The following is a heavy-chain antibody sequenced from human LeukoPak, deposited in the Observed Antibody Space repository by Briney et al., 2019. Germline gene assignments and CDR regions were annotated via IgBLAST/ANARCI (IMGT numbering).Heavy chain of an antibody. CDR3: ARDADGYYNFDY. J-gene: IGHJ4*02. CDR2: IYSGGST. D-gene: IGHD5-24*01. V-gene: IGHV3-53*01. CDR1: GFTVSSNY. Sequence: TGGSLRLSCAASGFTVSSNYMSWVRQAPGKGLEWVSVIYSGGSTYYADSVKGRFTISRDNSKNTLYLQMNSLRAEDTAVYHCARDADGYYNFDYWGQGTLVTVSS.